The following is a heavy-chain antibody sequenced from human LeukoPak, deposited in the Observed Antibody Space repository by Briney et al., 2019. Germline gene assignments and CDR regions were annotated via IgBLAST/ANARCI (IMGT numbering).Heavy chain of an antibody. Sequence: GESLKISCKSSGYKFTSCWIGWVRQMPGKGLEWMGIIYPGDSDTRYSPSFQGQVTISADKSDSTAYLQWSSLEASDTAMYYCARLYGDYGPIDSWGQGTLVTVSS. J-gene: IGHJ4*02. CDR2: IYPGDSDT. CDR3: ARLYGDYGPIDS. V-gene: IGHV5-51*01. CDR1: GYKFTSCW. D-gene: IGHD4-17*01.